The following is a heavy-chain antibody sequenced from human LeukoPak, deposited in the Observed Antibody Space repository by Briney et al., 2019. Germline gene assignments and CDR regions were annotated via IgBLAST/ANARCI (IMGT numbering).Heavy chain of an antibody. Sequence: SETLSHTCAVYGGSFSSYYWSWIRQPPGKGLEWIGYMYYTGSTSYNPSLKSRVTISVDTSKSQFSLKLTSVTAADTAVYYCASEIIAAAGVDYWGQGALVTVSS. J-gene: IGHJ4*02. CDR1: GGSFSSYY. CDR3: ASEIIAAAGVDY. CDR2: MYYTGST. D-gene: IGHD6-13*01. V-gene: IGHV4-59*01.